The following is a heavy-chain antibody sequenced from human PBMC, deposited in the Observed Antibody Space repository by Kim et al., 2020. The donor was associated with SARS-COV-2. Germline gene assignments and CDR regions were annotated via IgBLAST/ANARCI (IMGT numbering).Heavy chain of an antibody. Sequence: SRVTISVDTSKNQFSLKLSAVTAADTAVYYCARDYGGFGELPYYYYGMDVWGQGTTVTVSS. V-gene: IGHV4-39*07. J-gene: IGHJ6*02. CDR3: ARDYGGFGELPYYYYGMDV. D-gene: IGHD3-10*01.